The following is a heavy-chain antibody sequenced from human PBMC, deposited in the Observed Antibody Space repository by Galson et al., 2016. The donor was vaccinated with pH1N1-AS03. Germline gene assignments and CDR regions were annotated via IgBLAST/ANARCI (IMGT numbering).Heavy chain of an antibody. CDR1: GFTFSSYA. J-gene: IGHJ4*02. Sequence: SLRLSCAVGGFTFSSYAMFWVRQAPGKGLEYVSVISGNGFSTYYANSVKDRFTVSRDNSKNTLYLQMGSLRPEDRAVYYCARGPVSYSNYWFPPPDYWGQGTLVTVSS. CDR3: ARGPVSYSNYWFPPPDY. V-gene: IGHV3-64*01. D-gene: IGHD6-13*01. CDR2: ISGNGFST.